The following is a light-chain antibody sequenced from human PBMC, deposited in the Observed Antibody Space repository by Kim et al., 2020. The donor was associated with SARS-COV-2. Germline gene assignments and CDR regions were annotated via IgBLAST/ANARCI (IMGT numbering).Light chain of an antibody. Sequence: DIQMTQSPSSLSASVGDRVTITCRASQGISNSLAWYQQKPGKVPKALIYSAVALQTGVPSRFSGSGSGTDFTLTISSLQPEDVATYYCQKYNAYPWAFGQGTKVEIK. CDR1: QGISNS. CDR3: QKYNAYPWA. J-gene: IGKJ1*01. V-gene: IGKV1-27*01. CDR2: SAV.